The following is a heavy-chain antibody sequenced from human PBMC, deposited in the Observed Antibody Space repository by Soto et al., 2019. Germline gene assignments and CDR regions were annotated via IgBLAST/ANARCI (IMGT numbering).Heavy chain of an antibody. CDR2: IVPMFGTA. V-gene: IGHV1-69*12. Sequence: QVQLLQSGAEVKKPGSSVTVSCKASGGTFSSNAIGWVRQAPGQGLEWMGGIVPMFGTAKNAQKFQGRIRITADESTRTDYMELSSVRSDVTAVEYCARLEQQLVDYWYFDLWGRGTPVIVSS. CDR3: ARLEQQLVDYWYFDL. J-gene: IGHJ2*01. D-gene: IGHD6-13*01. CDR1: GGTFSSNA.